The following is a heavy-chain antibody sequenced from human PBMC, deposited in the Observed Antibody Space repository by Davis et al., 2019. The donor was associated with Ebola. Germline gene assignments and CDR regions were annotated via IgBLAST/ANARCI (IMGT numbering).Heavy chain of an antibody. CDR1: GFTFSSYA. J-gene: IGHJ4*02. V-gene: IGHV3-30-3*01. CDR2: ISYDGSNK. D-gene: IGHD6-19*01. CDR3: ARGSGWYREYYFDS. Sequence: GGSLRLSCAASGFTFSSYAMYWVRQAPGKGLEWVASISYDGSNKYYADSVRGRFTISRDNSKNTLYLQMNSLRAEDTAVYYCARGSGWYREYYFDSWGQGTLVIVSS.